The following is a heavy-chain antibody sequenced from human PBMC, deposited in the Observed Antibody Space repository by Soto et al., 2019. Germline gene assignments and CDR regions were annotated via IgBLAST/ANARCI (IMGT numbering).Heavy chain of an antibody. CDR2: IDGGGRTT. V-gene: IGHV3-74*01. Sequence: GGSLRLSCAASGFTFSSDWMHWFRQAPGKGLVWVSRIDGGGRTTTYADSVKGRFTISRDNAKNTLYLQMNSLRAEDTAVYYCARAGHGSGSYYSLGYYYYGMDVWGQGTTVTVSS. D-gene: IGHD3-10*01. J-gene: IGHJ6*02. CDR3: ARAGHGSGSYYSLGYYYYGMDV. CDR1: GFTFSSDW.